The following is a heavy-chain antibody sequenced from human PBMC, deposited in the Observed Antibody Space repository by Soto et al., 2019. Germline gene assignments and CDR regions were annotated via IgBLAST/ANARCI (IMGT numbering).Heavy chain of an antibody. CDR3: ARDEGGTGDYYGMDV. Sequence: QVQLQESGPGLVKPSETLSLTCTVSGGSISSYYWSWIRQPPGKGLEWIGYIYYSGSTNYNPSLKSRVTISVDTSKNQLSLKLSSVTAADTAVYYCARDEGGTGDYYGMDVWGQGTTVTVSS. D-gene: IGHD2-15*01. J-gene: IGHJ6*02. CDR1: GGSISSYY. V-gene: IGHV4-59*01. CDR2: IYYSGST.